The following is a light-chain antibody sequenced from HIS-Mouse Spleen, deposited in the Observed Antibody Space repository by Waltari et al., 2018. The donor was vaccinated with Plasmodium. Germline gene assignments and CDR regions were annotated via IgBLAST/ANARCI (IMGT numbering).Light chain of an antibody. V-gene: IGLV2-11*01. CDR2: DVS. J-gene: IGLJ1*01. Sequence: HSALTQPRPLSGSPRPPVTVSFPGTRPHVGGYNYVSWYQQHTGKAPKLMIYDVSKQPAGVPDRFSGSKSGNTASLTISGLQAEDEADYYCCSYAGSYTYVFGTGTKVTVL. CDR3: CSYAGSYTYV. CDR1: RPHVGGYNY.